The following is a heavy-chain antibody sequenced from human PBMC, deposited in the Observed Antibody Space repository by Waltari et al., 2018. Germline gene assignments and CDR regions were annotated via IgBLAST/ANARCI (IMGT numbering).Heavy chain of an antibody. CDR1: GFTFSSYA. Sequence: EVQLLESGGGLVQPGGSLRLSCAASGFTFSSYAMSWVRQAPGRGLEWVSAISGSGGSTDYADSGKGRFTISRDNSKNTLYLQMNSLRAEDTAVYYCAKGAKRYSSGAHPPGYWGQGTLVTVSS. CDR2: ISGSGGST. V-gene: IGHV3-23*01. CDR3: AKGAKRYSSGAHPPGY. J-gene: IGHJ4*02. D-gene: IGHD6-19*01.